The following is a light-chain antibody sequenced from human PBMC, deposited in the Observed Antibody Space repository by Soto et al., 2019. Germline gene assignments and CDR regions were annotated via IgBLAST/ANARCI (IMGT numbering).Light chain of an antibody. Sequence: DIQMSQSPSSLSASVGDRVTITCRSSQSISRNLNWYQQKPGRAPKLLIHSVSSFQSGVPSRFSGSGSGTDFTLTISSLQPEDFATYYCQQCYITPWTFGQGTKVDIK. V-gene: IGKV1-39*01. J-gene: IGKJ1*01. CDR3: QQCYITPWT. CDR2: SVS. CDR1: QSISRN.